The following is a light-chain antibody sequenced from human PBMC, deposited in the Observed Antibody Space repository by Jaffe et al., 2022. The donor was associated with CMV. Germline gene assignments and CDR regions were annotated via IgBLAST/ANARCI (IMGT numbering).Light chain of an antibody. CDR3: MQGTHWPPM. CDR1: QSLVHSDGNTY. CDR2: KVS. Sequence: DVVMTQSPLSLPVTLGQPASISCRSSQSLVHSDGNTYLNWFHQRPGQSPRRLIYKVSNRDSGVPDRFSGSGSGTDFTLKISRVEAEDVGVYYCMQGTHWPPMFGQGTKVEIK. V-gene: IGKV2-30*02. J-gene: IGKJ1*01.